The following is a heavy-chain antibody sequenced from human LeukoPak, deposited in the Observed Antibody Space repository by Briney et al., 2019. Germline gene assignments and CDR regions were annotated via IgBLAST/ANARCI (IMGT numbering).Heavy chain of an antibody. Sequence: GGSLRLSSAASGFTFSSYEMNWVRQAPGKGLEWVSYISSSGSTIYYADSVKGRFTISRDNAKNSLYLQMNSLRAEDTAVCYCAELGITMIGGVWGKGTTVTISS. D-gene: IGHD3-10*02. CDR3: AELGITMIGGV. V-gene: IGHV3-48*03. CDR2: ISSSGSTI. CDR1: GFTFSSYE. J-gene: IGHJ6*04.